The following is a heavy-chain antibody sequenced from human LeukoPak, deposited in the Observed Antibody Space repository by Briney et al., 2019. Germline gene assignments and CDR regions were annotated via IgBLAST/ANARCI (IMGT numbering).Heavy chain of an antibody. J-gene: IGHJ4*02. V-gene: IGHV4-59*12. D-gene: IGHD2-2*01. CDR1: GGSISSYY. CDR2: IYYSGST. CDR3: AKDQTWGIVVVPAAMRRGIFDY. Sequence: SETLSLTCTVSGGSISSYYWSWIRQPPGKGLEWIGYIYYSGSTNYNPSLKSRVTISVDTSKNQFSLKLSSVTAADTAVYYCAKDQTWGIVVVPAAMRRGIFDYWGQGTLVTVSS.